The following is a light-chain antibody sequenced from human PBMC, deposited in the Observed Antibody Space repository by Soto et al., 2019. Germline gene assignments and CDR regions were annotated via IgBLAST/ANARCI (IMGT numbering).Light chain of an antibody. J-gene: IGKJ1*01. Sequence: DIVMTQSPDSLAVSLGERATINCKSSQSVLYSSNNKNYLAWYQHTPGQPPKLLIYWASTRESGVPDRFSGSGSGTDFTLTISSLQAEDVAVYYCQQYYSPPPAFGQGTKVEI. CDR3: QQYYSPPPA. V-gene: IGKV4-1*01. CDR1: QSVLYSSNNKNY. CDR2: WAS.